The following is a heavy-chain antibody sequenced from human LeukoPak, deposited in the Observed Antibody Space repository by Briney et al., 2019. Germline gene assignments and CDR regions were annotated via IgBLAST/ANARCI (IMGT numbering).Heavy chain of an antibody. Sequence: ASVKVSCKASGYTFTGYYMHWVRQAPGQGLEWMGWINPNSGGTNYAQKFQGRVTMTRDTSTSTAYMELSRLRSDDTAVYYCAGITMIVVVIVLFDYWGQGTLVTVSS. CDR1: GYTFTGYY. V-gene: IGHV1-2*02. J-gene: IGHJ4*02. CDR3: AGITMIVVVIVLFDY. CDR2: INPNSGGT. D-gene: IGHD3-22*01.